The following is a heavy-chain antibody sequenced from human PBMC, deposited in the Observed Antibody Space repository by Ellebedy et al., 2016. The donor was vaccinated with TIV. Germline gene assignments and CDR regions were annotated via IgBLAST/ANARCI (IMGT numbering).Heavy chain of an antibody. CDR3: ATDLGYDSNANYHFYFDS. CDR1: GFTFSTYT. Sequence: GGSLRLSXVASGFTFSTYTMNWVRQTPGTGLEWVSSISSRSNYLYYADSVKGRFTISRDNAKNSLYLQMHSLRAEDTAVYYCATDLGYDSNANYHFYFDSWGQGTLVTVSS. D-gene: IGHD3-22*01. V-gene: IGHV3-21*01. CDR2: ISSRSNYL. J-gene: IGHJ4*02.